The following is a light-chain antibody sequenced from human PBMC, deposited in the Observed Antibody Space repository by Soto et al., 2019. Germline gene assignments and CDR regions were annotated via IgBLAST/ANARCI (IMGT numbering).Light chain of an antibody. J-gene: IGLJ3*02. CDR1: SSNIGSNA. Sequence: QAVVTQPPSASGTPGQRVTISCSGASSNIGSNAVNWYQQLPGTAPQLLIYTNNQRHSGVPDLFSGSKSGTSASLAITGLQSEDEADYHCAAWYDSLNALVFGGATQLTVL. CDR3: AAWYDSLNALV. CDR2: TNN. V-gene: IGLV1-44*01.